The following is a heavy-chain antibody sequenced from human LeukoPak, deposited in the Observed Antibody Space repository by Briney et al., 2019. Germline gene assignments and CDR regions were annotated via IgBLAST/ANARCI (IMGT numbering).Heavy chain of an antibody. CDR1: GFTFSTYA. J-gene: IGHJ4*02. D-gene: IGHD5-12*01. CDR3: ARFVDRLRRVFDY. Sequence: GSLRLSCAASGFTFSTYAMSWVRQAPGKGLEWIGEINHSGSTNYNPSLKSRVTISVDTSKNQFSLKLSSVTAADTAVYYCARFVDRLRRVFDYWGQGTLVTVSS. CDR2: INHSGST. V-gene: IGHV4-34*01.